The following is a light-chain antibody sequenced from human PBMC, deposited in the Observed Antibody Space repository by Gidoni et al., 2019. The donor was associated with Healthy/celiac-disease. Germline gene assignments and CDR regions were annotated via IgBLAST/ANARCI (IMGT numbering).Light chain of an antibody. CDR3: QAWDSSTAV. J-gene: IGLJ1*01. CDR1: KLGDKY. Sequence: SYELTQPPSVYVAPGQTASITCSGDKLGDKYACWYQQKPGPSPVLVLYQASQRPSGIPERFSGSNSGNTATLPISGTQAMDESDSSCQAWDSSTAVFGTGPKVTVL. CDR2: QAS. V-gene: IGLV3-1*01.